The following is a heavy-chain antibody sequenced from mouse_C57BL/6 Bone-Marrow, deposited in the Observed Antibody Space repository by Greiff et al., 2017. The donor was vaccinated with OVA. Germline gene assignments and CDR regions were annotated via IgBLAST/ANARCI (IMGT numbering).Heavy chain of an antibody. CDR2: IDPSDSYT. V-gene: IGHV1-50*01. Sequence: QVQLQQPGAELVKPGASVKLSCKASGYTFTSYWMQWVKQRPGQGLEWIGEIDPSDSYTNYNQKFKGKATLTVEPSSSTAYMQLCSRTSEDSAVYYCSLGYDWGQGTLVTVSA. J-gene: IGHJ3*01. CDR3: SLGYD. D-gene: IGHD2-2*01. CDR1: GYTFTSYW.